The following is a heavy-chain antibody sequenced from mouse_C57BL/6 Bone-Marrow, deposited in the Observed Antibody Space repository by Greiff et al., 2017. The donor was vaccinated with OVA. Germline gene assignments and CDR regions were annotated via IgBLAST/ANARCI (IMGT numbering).Heavy chain of an antibody. CDR2: IPPNSGST. V-gene: IGHV1-64*01. J-gene: IGHJ2*01. D-gene: IGHD1-1*01. CDR3: ADLITTVVATDY. CDR1: GYTFTSYW. Sequence: QVQLQQPGAELVKPGASVKLSCKASGYTFTSYWMHWVKQRPGQGLEWIGMIPPNSGSTNYNEKFKSKATLTVDKSSSTAYMQLSSLTSEDSAVYYCADLITTVVATDYWGQGTTLTVSS.